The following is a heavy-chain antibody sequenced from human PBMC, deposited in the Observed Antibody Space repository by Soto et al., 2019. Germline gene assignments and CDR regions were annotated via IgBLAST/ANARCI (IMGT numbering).Heavy chain of an antibody. J-gene: IGHJ5*02. CDR2: IKSDGSSS. D-gene: IGHD3-22*01. Sequence: GGSLRLSCVASGFTFSSYWMHWVRQAPGKGLVWVSRIKSDGSSSTYADSVKGRFTISRDNAKNTLYVQMNSLRAEDTAVYYCARGYPYDNRGPSWGQGALVTVSS. CDR1: GFTFSSYW. CDR3: ARGYPYDNRGPS. V-gene: IGHV3-74*01.